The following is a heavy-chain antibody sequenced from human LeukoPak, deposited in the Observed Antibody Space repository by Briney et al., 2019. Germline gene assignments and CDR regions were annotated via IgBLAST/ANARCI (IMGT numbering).Heavy chain of an antibody. J-gene: IGHJ4*02. CDR1: GFTFSSYA. V-gene: IGHV3-23*01. CDR3: AKVLLGDSSGYYYLPEYYFDY. CDR2: ISGSGGST. D-gene: IGHD3-22*01. Sequence: GGSLRLSCAASGFTFSSYAMSWVRRAPGKGLEWVSAISGSGGSTYYADSVKGRFTISRDNSKNTLYLQMNSLRAEDTAVYYCAKVLLGDSSGYYYLPEYYFDYWGQGTLVTVSS.